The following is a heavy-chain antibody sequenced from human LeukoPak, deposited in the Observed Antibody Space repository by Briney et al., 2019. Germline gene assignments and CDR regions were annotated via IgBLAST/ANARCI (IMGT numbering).Heavy chain of an antibody. Sequence: GGSLRLSCVVSGITFSEHYMSWLRQAPGKGLEWVSHISSRGATVDYANSVEGRFIISRDNVKNSLYLEMNSLRADDTAVYYCARDGIRNFGLIARYDYWGQGTLVTVSS. J-gene: IGHJ4*02. CDR2: ISSRGATV. CDR3: ARDGIRNFGLIARYDY. D-gene: IGHD3/OR15-3a*01. CDR1: GITFSEHY. V-gene: IGHV3-11*04.